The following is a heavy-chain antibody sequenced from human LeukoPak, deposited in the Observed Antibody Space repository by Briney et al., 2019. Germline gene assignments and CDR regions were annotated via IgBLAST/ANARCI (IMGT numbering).Heavy chain of an antibody. D-gene: IGHD3-3*01. CDR2: ISPNNGNT. J-gene: IGHJ3*02. CDR3: VRVIGASKGAYDI. CDR1: GYTFTNYG. V-gene: IGHV1-18*01. Sequence: ASVKVSCKASGYTFTNYGITWVRQSPGQGLEWMGWISPNNGNTNYAQKLQGRVTMTTDTSTSTAYMELRSLRSDDTAVYYCVRVIGASKGAYDIWGQGTMVTVSS.